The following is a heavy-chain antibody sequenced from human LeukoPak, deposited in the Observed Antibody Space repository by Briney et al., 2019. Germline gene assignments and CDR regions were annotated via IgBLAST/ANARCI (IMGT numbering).Heavy chain of an antibody. V-gene: IGHV1-8*02. Sequence: GASVKVSCKTSGYTFTNYDITWVRQASGQGLEWMGWISPYSGTTGSAQKFQGRVTMTRNTSISTAYLEMSSLTSEDTAVYYCARALDTTVLLGAYWGQGTLVTVSS. CDR1: GYTFTNYD. J-gene: IGHJ4*02. CDR2: ISPYSGTT. CDR3: ARALDTTVLLGAY. D-gene: IGHD1-1*01.